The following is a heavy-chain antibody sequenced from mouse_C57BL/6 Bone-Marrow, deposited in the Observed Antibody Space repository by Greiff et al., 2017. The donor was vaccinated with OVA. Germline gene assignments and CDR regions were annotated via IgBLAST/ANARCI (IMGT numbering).Heavy chain of an antibody. CDR3: ARPLRGNWYFDV. CDR2: IHPNSGST. CDR1: GYTFTSYW. D-gene: IGHD1-1*01. J-gene: IGHJ1*03. V-gene: IGHV1-64*01. Sequence: VQLQQPGAELVKPGASVKLSCKASGYTFTSYWMHWVKQRPGQGLEWIGMIHPNSGSTNYNEKFKSKATLTVDKSSSTAYMQLSSLTSEDSAVYYCARPLRGNWYFDVWGTGTTVTVSS.